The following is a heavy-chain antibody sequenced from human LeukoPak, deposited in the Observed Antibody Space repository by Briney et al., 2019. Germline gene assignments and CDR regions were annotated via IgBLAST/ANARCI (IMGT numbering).Heavy chain of an antibody. Sequence: GSLRPSFAASGFTFSSYWMHWVRQVPGKGLVWVARINPGGSSITYADSVKGRFTISRDNAKNTLYLQMDSLRAEDTGVYYCARSNQADDYWGQGTLVTVSS. CDR2: INPGGSSI. D-gene: IGHD1-14*01. CDR3: ARSNQADDY. V-gene: IGHV3-74*01. J-gene: IGHJ4*02. CDR1: GFTFSSYW.